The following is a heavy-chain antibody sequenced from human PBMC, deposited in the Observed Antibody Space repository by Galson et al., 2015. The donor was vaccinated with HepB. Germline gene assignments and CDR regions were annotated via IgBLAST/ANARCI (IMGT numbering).Heavy chain of an antibody. V-gene: IGHV5-51*01. CDR2: IYPGDSDT. CDR3: ARLEVATSPFDY. Sequence: QSGAEVKKPGDSLKISRKGSGYSFTSSWIAWVRQMPGKGLEWMGIIYPGDSDTRYSPSFQGQVTISADKSISTAYLQWSSLKASDTAVYYCARLEVATSPFDYWGQGTLVTVSS. D-gene: IGHD5-12*01. J-gene: IGHJ4*02. CDR1: GYSFTSSW.